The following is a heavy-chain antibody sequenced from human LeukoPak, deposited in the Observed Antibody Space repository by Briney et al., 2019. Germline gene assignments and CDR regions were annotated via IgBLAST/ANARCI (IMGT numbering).Heavy chain of an antibody. D-gene: IGHD3-16*01. CDR2: ITSSSSYI. CDR1: GFTFSTYS. CDR3: ARGFIRGPLVNDAFDI. Sequence: PGGSLRLSCAASGFTFSTYSMNWVRRAPGKGLEGVSSITSSSSYIYYADSVKGRFTISRDNAKNSLYLYMNSLRVEDTAVYYCARGFIRGPLVNDAFDIWGQGTMVSVSS. V-gene: IGHV3-21*01. J-gene: IGHJ3*02.